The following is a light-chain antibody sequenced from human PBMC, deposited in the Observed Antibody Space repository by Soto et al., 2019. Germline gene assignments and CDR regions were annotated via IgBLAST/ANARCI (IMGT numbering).Light chain of an antibody. J-gene: IGLJ1*01. V-gene: IGLV2-11*01. CDR3: CSYAGSNTYV. Sequence: QSALTQPRSVSGSPGQSVTISCTGTSSDVGGYNYVSWYQQHPGKAPKLMIYDVSERPSGVPDRFSGSKSGNTASLTISGLQAEDEVDYYCCSYAGSNTYVFGTGTKLTVL. CDR1: SSDVGGYNY. CDR2: DVS.